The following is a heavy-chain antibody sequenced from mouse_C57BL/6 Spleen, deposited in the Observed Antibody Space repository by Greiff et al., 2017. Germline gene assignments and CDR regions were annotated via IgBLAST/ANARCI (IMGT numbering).Heavy chain of an antibody. D-gene: IGHD2-3*01. CDR1: GFSFNTYA. Sequence: EVQGVESGGGLVQPKGSLKLSCAASGFSFNTYAMNWVRQAPGKGLEWVARIRSKSNNYATYYADSVKDRFTISRDDSESMLYLQMNNLKTEDTAMYYCVRHGPSIYDGYDAMDYWGQGTSVTVSS. V-gene: IGHV10-1*01. CDR3: VRHGPSIYDGYDAMDY. J-gene: IGHJ4*01. CDR2: IRSKSNNYAT.